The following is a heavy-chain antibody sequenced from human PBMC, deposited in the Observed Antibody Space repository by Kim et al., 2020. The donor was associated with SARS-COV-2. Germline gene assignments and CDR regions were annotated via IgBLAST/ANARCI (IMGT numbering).Heavy chain of an antibody. V-gene: IGHV3-23*01. J-gene: IGHJ4*02. D-gene: IGHD3-10*01. CDR3: ARDLYGSGSYYGDY. Sequence: ADPVKGQFTISRDNSRNTLYLQMNSLRAEDTALYYCARDLYGSGSYYGDYWGQGTLVTVSS.